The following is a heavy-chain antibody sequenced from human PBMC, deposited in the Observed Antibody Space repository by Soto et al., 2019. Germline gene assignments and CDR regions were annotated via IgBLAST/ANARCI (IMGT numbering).Heavy chain of an antibody. CDR3: ARVGGVAARTFNY. V-gene: IGHV4-59*01. CDR2: LYYSGNT. J-gene: IGHJ4*02. D-gene: IGHD2-15*01. Sequence: SETLSLTCTVSGGSISPFYWSWVRQPPGKGLEWIGYLYYSGNTNYNPSLKSRVTISVDASKNQVSLRLTSVTAADTAVYYCARVGGVAARTFNYWGQGTVVTVSS. CDR1: GGSISPFY.